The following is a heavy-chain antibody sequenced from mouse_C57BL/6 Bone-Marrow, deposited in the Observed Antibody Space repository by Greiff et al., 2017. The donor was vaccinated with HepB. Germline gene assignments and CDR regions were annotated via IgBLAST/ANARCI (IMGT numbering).Heavy chain of an antibody. J-gene: IGHJ3*01. Sequence: VQLQQPGAELVKPGASVKLSCKASGYTFTSYWMQWVKQRPGQGLEWIGEIDPSDSYTNYNQKFKGKATLTVDKSSSTAYMQLSSLTSEDSAVYFCATLPRFAYWGQGTLVTVSA. CDR2: IDPSDSYT. CDR1: GYTFTSYW. D-gene: IGHD2-10*01. V-gene: IGHV1-50*01. CDR3: ATLPRFAY.